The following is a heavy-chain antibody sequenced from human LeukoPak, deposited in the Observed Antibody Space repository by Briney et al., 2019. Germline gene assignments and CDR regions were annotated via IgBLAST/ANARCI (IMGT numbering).Heavy chain of an antibody. CDR1: GGSISSYC. Sequence: SETLSLTCTVSGGSISSYCWSWIRQPPGKGLEWIGYIYYSGSTNYNPSLKSRVTISVDTSKNQFSLKLSSVTAADTAVYYCARDPASIAAAGTSEWYFDLWGRGTLVTVSS. CDR3: ARDPASIAAAGTSEWYFDL. J-gene: IGHJ2*01. D-gene: IGHD6-13*01. V-gene: IGHV4-59*01. CDR2: IYYSGST.